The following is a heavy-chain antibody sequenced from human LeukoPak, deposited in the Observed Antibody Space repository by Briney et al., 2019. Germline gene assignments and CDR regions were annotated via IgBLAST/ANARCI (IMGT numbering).Heavy chain of an antibody. CDR2: ISSTGRTI. D-gene: IGHD2/OR15-2a*01. J-gene: IGHJ4*02. CDR1: GFSFSDYY. Sequence: NSGGPLRLSCGASGFSFSDYYMSWVRQAPGKGLEWTSYISSTGRTIYYADSVKGRFTISRDNDKSSLYLQMNSLRAEDTALYYCARFRYNSTWGVFDYWGQGTLVTVSS. V-gene: IGHV3-11*04. CDR3: ARFRYNSTWGVFDY.